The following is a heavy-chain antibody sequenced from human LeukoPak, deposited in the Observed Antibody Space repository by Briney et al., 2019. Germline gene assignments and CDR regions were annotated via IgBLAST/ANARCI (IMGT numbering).Heavy chain of an antibody. Sequence: ASVKVSCKASGYTFTGYYMHWVRQAPGQGLEWMGWINPNSGNTGYAQKFQGRVTMTRNTSISTAYMELSSLRSEDTAVYYCTRGPAAAGNFDYWGQGTLVTVSS. V-gene: IGHV1-8*02. J-gene: IGHJ4*02. CDR1: GYTFTGYY. CDR2: INPNSGNT. D-gene: IGHD6-13*01. CDR3: TRGPAAAGNFDY.